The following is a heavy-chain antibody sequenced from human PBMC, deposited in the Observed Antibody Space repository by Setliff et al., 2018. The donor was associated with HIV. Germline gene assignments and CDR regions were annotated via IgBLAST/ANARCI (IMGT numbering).Heavy chain of an antibody. CDR3: ARIRRYYDSSGYNYFDY. D-gene: IGHD3-22*01. V-gene: IGHV2-26*01. CDR2: IFSNDEK. J-gene: IGHJ4*02. CDR1: GFSLSNARMG. Sequence: GSGPTLVNPTETLTLTCTVSGFSLSNARMGVSWIRQPPGKALEWLAHIFSNDEKSYSTSLKSRLTISKDTSKSQVVLIMTNMDPVDTATYYCARIRRYYDSSGYNYFDYWGQGTLVTVS.